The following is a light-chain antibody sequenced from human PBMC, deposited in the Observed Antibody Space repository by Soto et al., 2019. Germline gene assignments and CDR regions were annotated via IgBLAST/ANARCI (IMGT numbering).Light chain of an antibody. CDR1: QSISEF. V-gene: IGKV1-5*01. J-gene: IGKJ1*01. CDR2: DAF. CDR3: QQYNTYPWT. Sequence: DIQMTQSPSTLSTSVGDTVTITCRANQSISEFLAWYQHKPGKAPKLLIYDAFGLEKGVPSRFGGSGSGTEFTLTINSLQPDDLGTYYCQQYNTYPWTFGQGTKVDIK.